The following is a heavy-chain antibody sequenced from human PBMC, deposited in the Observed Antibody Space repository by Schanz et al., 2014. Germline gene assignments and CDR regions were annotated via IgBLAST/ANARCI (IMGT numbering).Heavy chain of an antibody. J-gene: IGHJ6*02. CDR1: GFTFSDNF. V-gene: IGHV3-11*06. CDR3: VKDLQRELLRDDHYYGMDV. CDR2: ISGGGGGYR. D-gene: IGHD1-26*01. Sequence: QVQLVESGGGLVKPGGSLRLSCAASGFTFSDNFMSWIRQAPGKGLEWVSTISGGGGGYRPYADSVKGRFTISRDNSINTLSLQMNSLRAEDTAVYYCVKDLQRELLRDDHYYGMDVWGQGTTVTVSS.